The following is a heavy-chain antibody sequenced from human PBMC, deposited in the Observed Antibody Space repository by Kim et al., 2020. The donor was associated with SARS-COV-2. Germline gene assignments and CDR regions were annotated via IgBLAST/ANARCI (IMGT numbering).Heavy chain of an antibody. CDR3: ARRYCSSTSCYPYSGAFDY. J-gene: IGHJ4*02. Sequence: GRFTISRDNSKNTLYLQMNSLRAEDTAVYYCARRYCSSTSCYPYSGAFDYWGQGTLVTVSS. D-gene: IGHD2-2*01. V-gene: IGHV3-30*01.